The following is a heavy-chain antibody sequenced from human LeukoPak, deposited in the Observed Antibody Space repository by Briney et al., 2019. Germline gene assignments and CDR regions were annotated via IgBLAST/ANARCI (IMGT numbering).Heavy chain of an antibody. CDR1: GFTFSTYA. V-gene: IGHV3-30-3*01. CDR3: ARDLPPLDY. CDR2: TSYDESNK. Sequence: GSLRLSCAASGFTFSTYAMHWVRQAPGKGLEWVALTSYDESNKRYADSVKGRYTISRDNSKNTLYLQMNSLRVEDTAVYYCARDLPPLDYWGQGILVTVSS. J-gene: IGHJ4*02.